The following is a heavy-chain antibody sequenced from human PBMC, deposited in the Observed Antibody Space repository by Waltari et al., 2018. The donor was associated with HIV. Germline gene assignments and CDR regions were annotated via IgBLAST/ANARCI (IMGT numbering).Heavy chain of an antibody. Sequence: EVQLVESGGGLVQPGGSLRLSCAASGFTFSSSWMHWVRQAPGKGLVGVSRINSDGSITSHADSVKGRFTISRDNARNTLYLQMNSLGAEDTAMYYCAKGGTSGYTFGFGRWGQGTLVTVSS. CDR1: GFTFSSSW. CDR2: INSDGSIT. CDR3: AKGGTSGYTFGFGR. J-gene: IGHJ1*01. D-gene: IGHD5-18*01. V-gene: IGHV3-74*01.